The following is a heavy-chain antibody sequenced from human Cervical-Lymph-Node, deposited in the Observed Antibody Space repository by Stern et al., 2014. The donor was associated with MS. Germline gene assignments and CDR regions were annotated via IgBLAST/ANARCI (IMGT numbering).Heavy chain of an antibody. CDR3: TRAADLYYYYGMDV. J-gene: IGHJ6*02. V-gene: IGHV4-59*01. Sequence: QVQLGQSGPGLVKPSETLSLTCTVSGGFISSYYWSWIRQPPGKALEWIGNVFYTGSTNYNPSLKSRVTISLDTSKNQVSLNLNSVTTADTAVYYCTRAADLYYYYGMDVWGQGTTVMVSS. CDR1: GGFISSYY. CDR2: VFYTGST.